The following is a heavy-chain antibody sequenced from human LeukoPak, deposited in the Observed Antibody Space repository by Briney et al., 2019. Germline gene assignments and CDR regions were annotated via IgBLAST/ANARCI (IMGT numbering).Heavy chain of an antibody. CDR3: ARYGGSNYVGF. J-gene: IGHJ4*02. D-gene: IGHD3-10*01. Sequence: GGSLRLSCAASGFTFRSYWMSWVRQAPGKGLEWAANIKEDGSEKYYVDSVKGRFTISRDNAKNSLYLQMNSLRADDTAVYYCARYGGSNYVGFWGQGTLVTVSS. CDR1: GFTFRSYW. V-gene: IGHV3-7*01. CDR2: IKEDGSEK.